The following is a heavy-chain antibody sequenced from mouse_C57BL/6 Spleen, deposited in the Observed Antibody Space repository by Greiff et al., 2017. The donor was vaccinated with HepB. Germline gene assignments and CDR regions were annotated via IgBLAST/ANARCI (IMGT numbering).Heavy chain of an antibody. CDR1: GYTFTSYG. D-gene: IGHD2-5*01. V-gene: IGHV1-81*01. CDR2: IYPRSGNT. J-gene: IGHJ3*01. CDR3: ARSGYSNEFAY. Sequence: VQLQQSGAELARPGASVKLSCKASGYTFTSYGISWVKQRTGQGLEWIGEIYPRSGNTYYNEKFKGKATLTADKSSSTAYMELRSLTSEDSAVYFCARSGYSNEFAYWGQGTLVTVSA.